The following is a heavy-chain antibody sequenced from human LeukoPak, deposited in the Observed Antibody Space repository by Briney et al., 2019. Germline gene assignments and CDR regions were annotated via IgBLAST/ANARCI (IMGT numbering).Heavy chain of an antibody. J-gene: IGHJ6*02. CDR3: ARHVLSDTAMARYYYYGMDV. Sequence: SETLSLTCTVSGGSISSYYWSWIRQPPGKGLEWIGYIYYSGSTNYNPSPKSRVTISVDTSKNQFSLKLSSVTAADTAVYYCARHVLSDTAMARYYYYGMDVWGQGTTVTVSS. CDR1: GGSISSYY. D-gene: IGHD5-18*01. V-gene: IGHV4-59*08. CDR2: IYYSGST.